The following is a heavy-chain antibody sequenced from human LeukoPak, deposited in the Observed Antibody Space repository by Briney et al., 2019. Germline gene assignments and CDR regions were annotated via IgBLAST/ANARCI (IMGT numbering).Heavy chain of an antibody. D-gene: IGHD3-10*01. CDR3: VRHDSYIPF. V-gene: IGHV3-23*01. CDR1: GFTFNNYA. J-gene: IGHJ1*01. Sequence: PGGSLTLSCAASGFTFNNYAMSWVRQTPGKGLEWVSGNDGSTYYTDSVKGRFTISRDNSKATVYLQMNNLRVADTALYFCVRHDSYIPFWGQGSLVTVSS. CDR2: NDGST.